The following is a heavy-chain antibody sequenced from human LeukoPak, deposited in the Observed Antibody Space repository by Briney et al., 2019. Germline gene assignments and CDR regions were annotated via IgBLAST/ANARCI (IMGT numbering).Heavy chain of an antibody. Sequence: PGGSLRLSCAASGFTFSNYAMTWVRQAPGKGLEWVSTISSSGGSTYYADSVKGRFTISRDNSKNTLYLQMNSLRAEDTAVYSCAKSSPSYWYIDLWGRGTLVTVSS. CDR1: GFTFSNYA. J-gene: IGHJ2*01. D-gene: IGHD2-2*01. CDR2: ISSSGGST. CDR3: AKSSPSYWYIDL. V-gene: IGHV3-23*01.